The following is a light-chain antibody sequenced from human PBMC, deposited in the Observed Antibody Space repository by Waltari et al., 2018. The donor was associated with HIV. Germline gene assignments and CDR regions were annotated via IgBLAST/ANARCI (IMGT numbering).Light chain of an antibody. V-gene: IGKV3-20*01. Sequence: DNVLTQSPGILSLSPGETASLSCAARQTVHVRYLAWYQQRPGHAPRLLIYATANRAHGIPDRCSCIGSVTDFTLTISRLEPEDFAVYYCHQYGGSPRTFGPGTKLEVK. J-gene: IGKJ1*01. CDR1: QTVHVRY. CDR3: HQYGGSPRT. CDR2: ATA.